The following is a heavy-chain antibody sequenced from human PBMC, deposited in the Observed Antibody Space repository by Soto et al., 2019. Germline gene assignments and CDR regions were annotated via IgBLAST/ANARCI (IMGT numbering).Heavy chain of an antibody. D-gene: IGHD3-22*01. V-gene: IGHV3-72*01. CDR2: IRSRPNGDTT. Sequence: PGGSLRLSCAAPGFTFSDHYMDWVRQAPGKGLEWLGRIRSRPNGDTTEYAASVKGRFTISRDDSQSSLYLQMNGLKTEDTAMYYCVRSYYYDNSAYYLDYWGQGALVTVSS. J-gene: IGHJ4*02. CDR1: GFTFSDHY. CDR3: VRSYYYDNSAYYLDY.